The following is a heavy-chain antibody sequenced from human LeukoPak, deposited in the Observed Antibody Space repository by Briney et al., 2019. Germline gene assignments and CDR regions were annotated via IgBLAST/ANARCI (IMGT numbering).Heavy chain of an antibody. CDR3: ARDLDYGGNLDFGY. J-gene: IGHJ4*02. CDR2: ISAYNGNT. D-gene: IGHD4-23*01. Sequence: ASVKVSCKASGYTFTSYGISWVRQAPGQGLEWMGWISAYNGNTNYAQKFQGWVTMTRDTSISTAYMELSRLRSDDTAVYYCARDLDYGGNLDFGYWGQGTLVTVSS. V-gene: IGHV1-18*01. CDR1: GYTFTSYG.